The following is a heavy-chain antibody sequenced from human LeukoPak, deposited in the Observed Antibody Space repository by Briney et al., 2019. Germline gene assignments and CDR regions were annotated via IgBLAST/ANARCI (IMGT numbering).Heavy chain of an antibody. CDR1: GFTFSNAW. Sequence: GGSLRLSCAASGFTFSNAWMSWVRQAPGRGLEWVGRIKSKTDGGTTDYAAPVKGRFTISRDDSKNTLYLQMNSLKTEDTAVYYCTTFYYDYVWGSYRYVDYWGQGTLVTVSS. CDR2: IKSKTDGGTT. D-gene: IGHD3-16*02. V-gene: IGHV3-15*01. CDR3: TTFYYDYVWGSYRYVDY. J-gene: IGHJ4*02.